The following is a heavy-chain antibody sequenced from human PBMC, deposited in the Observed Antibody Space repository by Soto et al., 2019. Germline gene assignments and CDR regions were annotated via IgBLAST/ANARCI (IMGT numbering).Heavy chain of an antibody. CDR3: ARHNPSYCSSTSCYSVYYGMDV. J-gene: IGHJ6*02. Sequence: PGESLKISCKGSGYSFTSYWISWVRQMPGKGLEWMGRIDPSDSYTNYSPSFQGHVTISADKSISTAYLQWSSLKASDTAMYYCARHNPSYCSSTSCYSVYYGMDVWGQGTTVTVSS. CDR1: GYSFTSYW. CDR2: IDPSDSYT. V-gene: IGHV5-10-1*01. D-gene: IGHD2-2*01.